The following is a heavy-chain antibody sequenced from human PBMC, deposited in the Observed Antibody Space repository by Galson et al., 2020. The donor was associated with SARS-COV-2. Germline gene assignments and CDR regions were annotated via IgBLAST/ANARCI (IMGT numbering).Heavy chain of an antibody. D-gene: IGHD3-10*01. CDR1: GYTFTSYG. J-gene: IGHJ4*02. V-gene: IGHV1-18*01. CDR2: INTYNGNT. CDR3: ARESLLEIRAFGQLLPPDS. Sequence: ASVKVSCKASGYTFTSYGISWVRQAPGQGLEWMGWINTYNGNTDFAQNLQGRVTMTTDTSTSTAYMEVRSLRSDDTAVYFCARESLLEIRAFGQLLPPDSWGQGTLVTVSS.